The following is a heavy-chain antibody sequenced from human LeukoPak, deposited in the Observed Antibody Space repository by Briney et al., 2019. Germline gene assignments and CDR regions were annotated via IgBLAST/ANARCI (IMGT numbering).Heavy chain of an antibody. CDR1: GYSFTTYW. V-gene: IGHV5-51*01. CDR3: ARSGYSYGSAYYFDY. J-gene: IGHJ4*02. Sequence: GESLKISCKGSGYSFTTYWIGWVRQMPGKGLEWMGIIYPGDSDTRYSPSFQGQVTISSDKSISTAYLQWSSLKASDTAMYYCARSGYSYGSAYYFDYWGQGTLVTVSS. D-gene: IGHD5-18*01. CDR2: IYPGDSDT.